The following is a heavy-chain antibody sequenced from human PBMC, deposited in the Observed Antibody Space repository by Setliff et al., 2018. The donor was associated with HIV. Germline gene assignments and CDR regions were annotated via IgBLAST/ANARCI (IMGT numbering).Heavy chain of an antibody. CDR2: FYYTGSD. V-gene: IGHV4-31*03. Sequence: SETLSLTCTVSGGSISSPGYYWSWIRQHPGKGLEWIGYFYYTGSDYHNPSLKSRVTISVDTSKNQFSLKLRSVTAADTAVYYCARDRGGHYTGSYYYMDVWGKGTTVTVSS. CDR3: ARDRGGHYTGSYYYMDV. D-gene: IGHD3-10*01. J-gene: IGHJ6*03. CDR1: GGSISSPGYY.